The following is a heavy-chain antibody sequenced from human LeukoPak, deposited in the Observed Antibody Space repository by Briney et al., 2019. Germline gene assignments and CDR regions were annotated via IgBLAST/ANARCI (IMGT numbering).Heavy chain of an antibody. CDR3: ARSYFSGTYPYDY. CDR1: GYSFTSYW. V-gene: IGHV5-51*01. Sequence: GESLKISCKGSGYSFTSYWLGWVRQMPGKGLEWMGIIYPGDSDTRYSPSFQGQVTISADRSITTAYLQWSSLKASDTAMYYCARSYFSGTYPYDYWGQGTLVTVSS. CDR2: IYPGDSDT. J-gene: IGHJ4*02. D-gene: IGHD1-26*01.